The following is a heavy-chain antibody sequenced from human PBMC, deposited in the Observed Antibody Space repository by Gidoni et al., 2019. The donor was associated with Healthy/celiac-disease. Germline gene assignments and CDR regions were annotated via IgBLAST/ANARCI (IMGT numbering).Heavy chain of an antibody. CDR3: ARSMVYTRGEKDY. CDR2: INPNSGGT. Sequence: QVQLVQSGAEVKKPGASLKVSCTASGYTFTGYYMHWVRQAPGQGLEWMGWINPNSGGTNYAQKFQGRVTMTRDTSISTAYMELSRLRSDDTAVYYCARSMVYTRGEKDYWGQGTLVTVSS. V-gene: IGHV1-2*02. CDR1: GYTFTGYY. J-gene: IGHJ4*02. D-gene: IGHD2-8*01.